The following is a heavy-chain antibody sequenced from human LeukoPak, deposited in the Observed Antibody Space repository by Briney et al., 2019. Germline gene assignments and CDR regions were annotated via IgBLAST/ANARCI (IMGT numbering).Heavy chain of an antibody. J-gene: IGHJ6*03. CDR2: IIPIFGTA. Sequence: GASVKVSCKASGGTFSSYAISWVRQAPGQGLGWMGGIIPIFGTANYAQKFQGRVTMTRDTSISTAYMELSRLRSDDTAVYYCARDSPIAAAMWPANYYYYMDVWGKGTTVTISS. CDR3: ARDSPIAAAMWPANYYYYMDV. D-gene: IGHD2-2*01. V-gene: IGHV1-69*05. CDR1: GGTFSSYA.